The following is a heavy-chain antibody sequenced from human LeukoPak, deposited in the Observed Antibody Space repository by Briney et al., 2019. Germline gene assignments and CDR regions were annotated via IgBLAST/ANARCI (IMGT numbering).Heavy chain of an antibody. Sequence: GGSLRLSCAASGFTFSSYSMNWVRQAPGKGLEWVSYISSGSSTIYYADSVKGRFTISRDNAKNSLYLQMNSLRAEDTAVYYCARLGYDSSGYYYGSTYYSDYWGQGTLVTVSS. CDR1: GFTFSSYS. J-gene: IGHJ4*02. V-gene: IGHV3-48*01. CDR2: ISSGSSTI. CDR3: ARLGYDSSGYYYGSTYYSDY. D-gene: IGHD3-22*01.